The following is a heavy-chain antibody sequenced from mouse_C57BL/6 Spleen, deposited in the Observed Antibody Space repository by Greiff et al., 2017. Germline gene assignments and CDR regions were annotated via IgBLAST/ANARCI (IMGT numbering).Heavy chain of an antibody. CDR1: GFTFSDYG. Sequence: EVKLVESGGGLVKPGGFLKLSCAASGFTFSDYGMHWVRQAPEKGLEWVAYISSGSSTIYYADTVKGRFTISRDNAKNTLFLQMTRLRSEDTAMYYCARGDYYGSKRFYFDYWGQGTTLTVSS. V-gene: IGHV5-17*01. J-gene: IGHJ2*01. CDR3: ARGDYYGSKRFYFDY. D-gene: IGHD1-1*01. CDR2: ISSGSSTI.